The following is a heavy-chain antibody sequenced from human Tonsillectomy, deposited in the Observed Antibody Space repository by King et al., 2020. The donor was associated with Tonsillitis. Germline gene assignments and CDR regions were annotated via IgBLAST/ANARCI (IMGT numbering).Heavy chain of an antibody. Sequence: QLVQTGDEVKKPGASVKVSCKDSGYTFINYGISWVRQAPGQGLEWMGWISDHNGNTNYAQKLQGRVTMTTDTSTSTAYMELRRLRSDDTAVYYCARDLGVKATANLLFDYWGQGTLVTVSS. CDR2: ISDHNGNT. CDR3: ARDLGVKATANLLFDY. V-gene: IGHV1-18*01. J-gene: IGHJ4*02. CDR1: GYTFINYG. D-gene: IGHD2-21*02.